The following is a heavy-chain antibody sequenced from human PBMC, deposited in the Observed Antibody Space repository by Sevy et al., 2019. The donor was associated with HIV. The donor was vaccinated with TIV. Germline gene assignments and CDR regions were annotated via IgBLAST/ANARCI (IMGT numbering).Heavy chain of an antibody. D-gene: IGHD4-17*01. V-gene: IGHV3-23*01. Sequence: LSLTCAASGFSFTTYAMSWVRQAPGKGLEWVSSITGSGGTIYYADSVKGRFTISRDNSKNTLYLQMNSLRAEDTAVYYCANDGVYGGNFEHFLHWGQCTLVTVSS. CDR3: ANDGVYGGNFEHFLH. J-gene: IGHJ1*01. CDR1: GFSFTTYA. CDR2: ITGSGGTI.